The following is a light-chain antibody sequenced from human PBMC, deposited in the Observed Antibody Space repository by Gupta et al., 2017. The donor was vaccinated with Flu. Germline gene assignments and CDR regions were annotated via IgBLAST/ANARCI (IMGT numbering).Light chain of an antibody. Sequence: IQLTQSPSFLSASVGDSVTITCRASQGINNYLCSYQKKPGEAPKLLIYTASTLHSGVPWRFSGSGSGKEFILIISSQHAEDFVYYYCQQYNTHRFFGHGTKVDIK. CDR1: QGINNY. CDR3: QQYNTHRF. J-gene: IGKJ3*01. CDR2: TAS. V-gene: IGKV1-9*01.